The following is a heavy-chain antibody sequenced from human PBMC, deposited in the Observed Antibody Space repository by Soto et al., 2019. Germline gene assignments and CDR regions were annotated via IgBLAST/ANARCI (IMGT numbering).Heavy chain of an antibody. CDR1: GYTFTSYG. V-gene: IGHV1-18*01. J-gene: IGHJ5*02. Sequence: GASVKVSCKASGYTFTSYGISWVRQAPGQGLEWMGLISAYNGNTNYAQKLQGRVTMTTDTSTSTAYMELRSLRSDDTAVYYCARDVGIAVAGTGLNWFDPWGQGTLVTVSS. CDR2: ISAYNGNT. D-gene: IGHD6-19*01. CDR3: ARDVGIAVAGTGLNWFDP.